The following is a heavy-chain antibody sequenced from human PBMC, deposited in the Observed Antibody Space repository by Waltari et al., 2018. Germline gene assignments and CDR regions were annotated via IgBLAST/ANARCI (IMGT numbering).Heavy chain of an antibody. J-gene: IGHJ4*02. D-gene: IGHD3-22*01. Sequence: QVQLVESGGGVVQPGRSLRLSCAASGFACSSYAMPWVRQAPRKGLEWVAVISYDGSNKYYADSVKGRFTISRDNSKTTLYLQMNSLRAEDTVVYYCARDRTYYYDSSGYYYDYWGQGTLVTVSS. CDR3: ARDRTYYYDSSGYYYDY. V-gene: IGHV3-30-3*01. CDR1: GFACSSYA. CDR2: ISYDGSNK.